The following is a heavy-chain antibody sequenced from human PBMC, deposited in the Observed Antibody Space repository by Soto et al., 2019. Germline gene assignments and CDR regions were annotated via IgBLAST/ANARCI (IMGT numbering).Heavy chain of an antibody. CDR3: ARGAGVLRCFDSNYYYYMDV. CDR2: INPNSGGT. Sequence: ASVKVSCKASGYTFTGYYMHWVRQAPGQGLEWMGWINPNSGGTNYAQKFQGWVTMTRDTSISTAYMELSRLRSDDTAVYYCARGAGVLRCFDSNYYYYMDVWGKGTTVTVSS. CDR1: GYTFTGYY. V-gene: IGHV1-2*04. D-gene: IGHD3-9*01. J-gene: IGHJ6*03.